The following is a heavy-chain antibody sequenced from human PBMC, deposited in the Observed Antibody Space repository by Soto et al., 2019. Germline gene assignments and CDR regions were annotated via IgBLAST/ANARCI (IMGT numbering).Heavy chain of an antibody. CDR3: ARAGRYSYYGGGRYYYYHGMDV. D-gene: IGHD3-10*01. CDR2: INALFATT. Sequence: GASVKVSCKASGDTFNNFAFTWMPLASGQGLEWMGGINALFATTNYAQQFQGIITITADESTSTVYMELNSLRTEDTAVYYCARAGRYSYYGGGRYYYYHGMDVWG. CDR1: GDTFNNFA. V-gene: IGHV1-69*13. J-gene: IGHJ6*02.